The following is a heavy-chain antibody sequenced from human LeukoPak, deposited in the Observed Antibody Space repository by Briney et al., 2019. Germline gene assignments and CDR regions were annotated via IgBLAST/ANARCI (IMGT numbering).Heavy chain of an antibody. Sequence: GGSLRLSCAASGFTFGNAWLTWVRQAPGKGLEWVGRIKSNLDGGTIDYAAPVKGRFTISRDDSENTLYLQMNSLKTEDTAVYYCSTVKRFTVDRGGRSWFDPWGQGTLVIVSS. CDR2: IKSNLDGGTI. CDR3: STVKRFTVDRGGRSWFDP. D-gene: IGHD3-10*01. J-gene: IGHJ5*02. V-gene: IGHV3-15*01. CDR1: GFTFGNAW.